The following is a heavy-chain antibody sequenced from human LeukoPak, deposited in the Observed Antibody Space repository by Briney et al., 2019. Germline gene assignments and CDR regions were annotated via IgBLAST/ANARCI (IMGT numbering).Heavy chain of an antibody. D-gene: IGHD2-15*01. J-gene: IGHJ4*02. CDR3: ARDPRYCSGDSCYDF. Sequence: GGSLRLSCAASGFTFSSYSMNWVRQAPGQGLEWVSYISIGSSTTYYADSVKGRFTISRDTAKNSLYLQMNSLRDEDTAMYYCARDPRYCSGDSCYDFWGQGTLVTVSS. CDR1: GFTFSSYS. V-gene: IGHV3-48*02. CDR2: ISIGSSTT.